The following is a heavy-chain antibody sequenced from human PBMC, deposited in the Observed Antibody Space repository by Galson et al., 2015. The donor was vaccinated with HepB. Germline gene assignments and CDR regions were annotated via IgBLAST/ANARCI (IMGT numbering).Heavy chain of an antibody. Sequence: SLRLSCAASGFTFSSYGMHWVRQAPGKGLEWVAVISYDGNNKYYADSVKGRFTISRDNSKNTLYLQMNSLRAEDTAVYYCASPQMGATTVKDFDYWGQGTLVTVAS. D-gene: IGHD1-26*01. CDR3: ASPQMGATTVKDFDY. V-gene: IGHV3-30*03. CDR1: GFTFSSYG. J-gene: IGHJ4*02. CDR2: ISYDGNNK.